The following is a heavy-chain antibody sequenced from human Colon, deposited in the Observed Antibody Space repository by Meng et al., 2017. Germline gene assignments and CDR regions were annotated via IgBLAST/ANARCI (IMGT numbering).Heavy chain of an antibody. Sequence: QVQRKPWGAGLLKPSETLSLTCAVYGGSFSGYYWSWIRQPPGKGLEWIGEINHSGSTNYNPSLKSRVTISVDTSKNQFSLKLSSVTAADTAVYYCARRVRGVISWFDPWGQGTLVTVSS. CDR2: INHSGST. V-gene: IGHV4-34*01. CDR3: ARRVRGVISWFDP. J-gene: IGHJ5*02. D-gene: IGHD3-10*01. CDR1: GGSFSGYY.